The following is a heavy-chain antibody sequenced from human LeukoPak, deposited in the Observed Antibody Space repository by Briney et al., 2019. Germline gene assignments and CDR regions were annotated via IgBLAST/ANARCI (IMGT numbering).Heavy chain of an antibody. D-gene: IGHD3-22*01. Sequence: SETLSLTCAVYGGSFSGYYWSWIRQPPGKGLEWIGEINHSGSTNYNPSLKSRVTISVDTSKNQFSLKLSSVTAADTAVYYCARGGYYDGSGFSPRHNWFDPWGQGTLVTVSS. CDR1: GGSFSGYY. CDR2: INHSGST. V-gene: IGHV4-34*01. J-gene: IGHJ5*02. CDR3: ARGGYYDGSGFSPRHNWFDP.